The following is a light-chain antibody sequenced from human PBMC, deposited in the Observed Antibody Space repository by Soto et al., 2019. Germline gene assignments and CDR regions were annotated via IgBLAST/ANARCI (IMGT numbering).Light chain of an antibody. CDR1: QSVSSSY. J-gene: IGKJ5*01. CDR3: QQYGTSPPIT. V-gene: IGKV3-20*01. CDR2: GAS. Sequence: IVLTQSPGTLSLSPGERATLSCRASQSVSSSYLAWYQQKPGQAPRLLISGASSRATGIPARFSGSGSGTDFTLTISRLEPEDFAVYYCQQYGTSPPITLGQGTRLENK.